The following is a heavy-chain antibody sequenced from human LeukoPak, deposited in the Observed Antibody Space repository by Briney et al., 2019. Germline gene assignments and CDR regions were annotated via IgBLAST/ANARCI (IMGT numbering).Heavy chain of an antibody. CDR1: GGSINNGY. Sequence: SDTLSVTCTVSGGSINNGYWSWVRQLPGKRLEWIGYLYNGGSTIYNPSLTSRVTMSVDPSNNQFSLKLSSVTAADTAVYYCAKDGGEGAESWGQGTLSPFPQ. V-gene: IGHV4-59*01. D-gene: IGHD3-16*01. CDR2: LYNGGST. J-gene: IGHJ4*02. CDR3: AKDGGEGAES.